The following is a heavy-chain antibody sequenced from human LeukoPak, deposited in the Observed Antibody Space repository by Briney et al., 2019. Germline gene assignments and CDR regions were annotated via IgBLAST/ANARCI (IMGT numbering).Heavy chain of an antibody. CDR1: GYTFTSYY. V-gene: IGHV1-46*01. D-gene: IGHD2-21*01. CDR2: INPSGGST. Sequence: ASVKVSCKASGYTFTSYYMHWVRQAPGQGLEWMGIINPSGGSTSYAQKFQGKVTMTRDTSTSTVYMELSSLRSEDTAVYYCARIVVEDYYGMDVWGQGTTVTVSS. CDR3: ARIVVEDYYGMDV. J-gene: IGHJ6*02.